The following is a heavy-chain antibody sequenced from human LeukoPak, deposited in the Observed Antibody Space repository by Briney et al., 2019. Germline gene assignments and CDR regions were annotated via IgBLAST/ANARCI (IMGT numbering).Heavy chain of an antibody. Sequence: ASVTVSFKASGYTFTGYYMHWVRQAPGQGREWMGWINPNSSGTNYAQKFQGRATMTRDTSISTAYMELSRLRSDDTAVYYCAREGYYDSSGSPTWGQGTLVTVSS. CDR1: GYTFTGYY. D-gene: IGHD3-22*01. J-gene: IGHJ5*02. CDR2: INPNSSGT. CDR3: AREGYYDSSGSPT. V-gene: IGHV1-2*02.